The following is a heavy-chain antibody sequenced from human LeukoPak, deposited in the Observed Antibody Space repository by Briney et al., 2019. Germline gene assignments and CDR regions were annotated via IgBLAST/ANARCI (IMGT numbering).Heavy chain of an antibody. CDR3: TSGIAAAGTHY. Sequence: GGSLRLSGTASGFTFGDYAMSWVRQAPGKGLEWVGFIRSKAYGGTTEYAASVKGRFTISRDDSKSIAYLQMNSLKTEDTAVYYCTSGIAAAGTHYWGQGTLVTISS. CDR1: GFTFGDYA. V-gene: IGHV3-49*04. D-gene: IGHD6-13*01. CDR2: IRSKAYGGTT. J-gene: IGHJ4*02.